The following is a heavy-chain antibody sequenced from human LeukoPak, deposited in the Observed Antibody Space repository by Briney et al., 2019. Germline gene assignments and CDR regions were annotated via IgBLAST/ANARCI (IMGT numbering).Heavy chain of an antibody. V-gene: IGHV4-59*01. D-gene: IGHD6-19*01. J-gene: IGHJ4*02. Sequence: PSETLSLTCTVSGGSISSYYWSWIRQPPGKGLEWIGYIYYSGSTNYNPSLKSRVTISVDTSKNQFSLKLSSVTAADTAVYYCARDRSRGWYYFDYRGQGTLVTVSS. CDR1: GGSISSYY. CDR3: ARDRSRGWYYFDY. CDR2: IYYSGST.